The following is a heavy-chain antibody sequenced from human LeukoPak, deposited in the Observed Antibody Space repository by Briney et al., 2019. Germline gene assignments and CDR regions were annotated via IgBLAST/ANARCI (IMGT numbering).Heavy chain of an antibody. CDR2: IVVGSGNT. CDR1: GYTFTSYG. CDR3: AAKAARTNRSTNYYFDY. V-gene: IGHV1-58*02. J-gene: IGHJ4*02. D-gene: IGHD6-6*01. Sequence: ASVKVSCKASGYTFTSYGISWVRQAPGQGLEWIGWIVVGSGNTNYAQKFQERVTITRDMSTSTAYMELSSLRSEDTAVYYCAAKAARTNRSTNYYFDYWGQGTLVTVSS.